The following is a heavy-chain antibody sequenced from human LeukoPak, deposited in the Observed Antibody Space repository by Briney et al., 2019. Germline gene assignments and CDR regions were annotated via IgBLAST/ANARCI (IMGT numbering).Heavy chain of an antibody. D-gene: IGHD3-3*01. CDR2: MSPNSGNT. CDR1: GYTFTSYD. V-gene: IGHV1-8*03. Sequence: GASVKVSCKASGYTFTSYDINWVRQATGQGLEWMGWMSPNSGNTGYAQKFQGRVTITRNTSISTAYMELSSLRSEDTAVYYCARNNGVWSGYYNPDYYYYYMDVWGKGTTVTVSS. J-gene: IGHJ6*03. CDR3: ARNNGVWSGYYNPDYYYYYMDV.